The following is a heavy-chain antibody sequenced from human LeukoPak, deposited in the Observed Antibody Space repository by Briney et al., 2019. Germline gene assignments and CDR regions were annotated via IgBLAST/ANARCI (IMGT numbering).Heavy chain of an antibody. CDR1: GFTFSSYA. J-gene: IGHJ3*02. D-gene: IGHD4-17*01. V-gene: IGHV3-23*01. CDR3: AKEITVTNDAFDI. CDR2: ISGSGGRT. Sequence: GGSLRLSCAASGFTFSSYAMSWVRQAPGKGLERVSDISGSGGRTYYADSVKGRFTISRDNSKNTLYLQMNSLRAEDTAVYYCAKEITVTNDAFDIWGQGTMVTVSS.